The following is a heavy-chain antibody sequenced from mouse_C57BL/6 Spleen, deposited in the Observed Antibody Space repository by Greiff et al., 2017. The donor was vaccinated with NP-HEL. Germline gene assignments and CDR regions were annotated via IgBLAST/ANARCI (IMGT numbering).Heavy chain of an antibody. J-gene: IGHJ1*03. CDR1: GYAFSSSW. D-gene: IGHD1-1*01. CDR2: IYPGDGDT. Sequence: QVQLQQSGPELVKPGASVKISCKASGYAFSSSWMNWVKQRPGKGLEWIGRIYPGDGDTNYNGKFKGKATLTADKSSSTAYMQLSSLTSEGSAVYFCARYYYGSSGYFDVWGTGTTVTVSS. V-gene: IGHV1-82*01. CDR3: ARYYYGSSGYFDV.